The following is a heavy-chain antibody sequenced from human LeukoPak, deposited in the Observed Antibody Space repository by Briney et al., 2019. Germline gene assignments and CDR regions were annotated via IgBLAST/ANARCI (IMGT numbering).Heavy chain of an antibody. CDR2: ISGNGGST. CDR3: AKDSPPIVVVPAAISY. CDR1: GFTFSSYA. Sequence: GGSLRLSCAASGFTFSSYAMSWVRQAPGEGLEWVSVISGNGGSTYYADSVKGRFTISRDSSKNTLYLQMNSLRAEDTAVYYCAKDSPPIVVVPAAISYWGQGTLVTVSS. V-gene: IGHV3-23*01. D-gene: IGHD2-2*02. J-gene: IGHJ4*02.